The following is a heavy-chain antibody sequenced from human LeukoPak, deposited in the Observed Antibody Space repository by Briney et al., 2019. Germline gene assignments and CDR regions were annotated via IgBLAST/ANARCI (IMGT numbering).Heavy chain of an antibody. V-gene: IGHV4-61*02. CDR3: ASSVRGRGAAAGSYYYYYMDV. CDR1: GASISTGTYY. J-gene: IGHJ6*03. D-gene: IGHD6-13*01. CDR2: IYASGKT. Sequence: SETLSLTCTVSGASISTGTYYWSWLRQPAGKGLEWIGRIYASGKTNYNPSLKSRVTISIDTSKNQFSLILSSVTAADTAVYYCASSVRGRGAAAGSYYYYYMDVWGKGTTVTVSS.